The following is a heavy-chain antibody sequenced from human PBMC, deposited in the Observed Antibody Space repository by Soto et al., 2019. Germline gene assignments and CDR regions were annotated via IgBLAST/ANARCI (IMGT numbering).Heavy chain of an antibody. V-gene: IGHV4-39*01. CDR3: ARHKYHSSSPSAY. D-gene: IGHD3-22*01. J-gene: IGHJ4*02. CDR2: IYYSGST. Sequence: SETLSLTCTVSGGSISSGRYYWGWIRQPPGKGLEWIGSIYYSGSTYYNPSLKSRVTISVDTSKNQFSLKLSSVTAADTAVYYFARHKYHSSSPSAYWGQGTLDT. CDR1: GGSISSGRYY.